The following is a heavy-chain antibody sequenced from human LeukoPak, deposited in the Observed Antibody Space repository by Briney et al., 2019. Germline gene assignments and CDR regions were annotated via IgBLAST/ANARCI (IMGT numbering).Heavy chain of an antibody. J-gene: IGHJ4*02. Sequence: GASVKVSCKASGYTFTSYYMHWVRQAPGPGLEWMGIINPSGGSTSYAQEFQGRVTMTRDTSTSTVYMELSSLRSEDTAVYYCARYSYGYKAFDYWGQGTLVTVSS. D-gene: IGHD5-18*01. V-gene: IGHV1-46*01. CDR2: INPSGGST. CDR3: ARYSYGYKAFDY. CDR1: GYTFTSYY.